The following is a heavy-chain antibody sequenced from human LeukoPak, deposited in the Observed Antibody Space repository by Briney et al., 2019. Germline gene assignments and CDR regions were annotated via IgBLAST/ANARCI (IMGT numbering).Heavy chain of an antibody. D-gene: IGHD3/OR15-3a*01. Sequence: SETLSLTCTVSGGSISSSSYYWGWIRQPPGKGLEWVGSIYYSGSTYYNPSLKSRVTISVDTSKNQFSLKLSSVTAADTAVYYCSRTRYDYWSDPYYYYGMDVWGQGTTVTVAS. CDR1: GGSISSSSYY. J-gene: IGHJ6*02. V-gene: IGHV4-39*01. CDR3: SRTRYDYWSDPYYYYGMDV. CDR2: IYYSGST.